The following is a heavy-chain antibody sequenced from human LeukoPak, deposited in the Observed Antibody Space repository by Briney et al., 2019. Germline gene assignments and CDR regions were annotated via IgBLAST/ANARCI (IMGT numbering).Heavy chain of an antibody. CDR1: GFSFSSYN. CDR3: AREVPGPNPPYYFDS. Sequence: GGSLRLSCAASGFSFSSYNMNWVRQAPGKGLEWVSYISTSRTMYYADSVKGRFTISRDNTKNSLFLQMNSLRAEDTAVYYCAREVPGPNPPYYFDSGGQGTLVTVPS. J-gene: IGHJ4*02. CDR2: ISTSRTM. V-gene: IGHV3-48*01. D-gene: IGHD2-8*01.